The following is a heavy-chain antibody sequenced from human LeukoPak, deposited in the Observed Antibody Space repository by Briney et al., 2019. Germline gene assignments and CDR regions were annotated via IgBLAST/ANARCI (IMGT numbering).Heavy chain of an antibody. V-gene: IGHV3-15*07. CDR3: TTGGKVMTNDY. CDR1: GFTFANAW. D-gene: IGHD4-23*01. J-gene: IGHJ4*02. Sequence: PGGSLRLSCAGSGFTFANAWMNWVRQPPGKGLEWDGRIKSKVDGGTIDYAAPVRGRFTISRDDSKDAVYLQMNSLKTEDTGLYYCTTGGKVMTNDYWGQGTLVTVSS. CDR2: IKSKVDGGTI.